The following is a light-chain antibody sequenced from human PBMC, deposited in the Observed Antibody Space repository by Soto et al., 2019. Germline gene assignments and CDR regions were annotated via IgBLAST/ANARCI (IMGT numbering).Light chain of an antibody. V-gene: IGKV3-15*01. Sequence: EIVMTQSPGTLSVSPGERATLSCRASQNVISNLAWYQQRPGQAPRLLIYSASTRATGIPARFNGSGSGTEFTLTISSLQSGDAAVYYCQQYYEWPRGTFGQGTKVEIK. CDR1: QNVISN. CDR2: SAS. J-gene: IGKJ1*01. CDR3: QQYYEWPRGT.